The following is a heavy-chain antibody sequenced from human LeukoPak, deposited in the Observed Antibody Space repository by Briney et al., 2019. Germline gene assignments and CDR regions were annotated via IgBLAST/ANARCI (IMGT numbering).Heavy chain of an antibody. D-gene: IGHD6-25*01. V-gene: IGHV3-23*01. CDR1: GLTFSTYG. J-gene: IGHJ3*02. CDR2: ISGSGGST. Sequence: GGSLRLSCAASGLTFSTYGMSWVRQAPGKGLEWVSVISGSGGSTYYADSVKGRFTISRDNSKNTLYLQMNSLRAEDTAIYYCAKDRGTSLCDAFDIWGQRTMVTVSS. CDR3: AKDRGTSLCDAFDI.